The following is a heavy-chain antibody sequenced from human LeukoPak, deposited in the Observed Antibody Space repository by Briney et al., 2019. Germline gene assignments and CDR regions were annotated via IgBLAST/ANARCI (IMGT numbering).Heavy chain of an antibody. V-gene: IGHV3-7*01. J-gene: IGHJ4*02. CDR2: INQDGSEK. D-gene: IGHD3-10*01. CDR3: ARGDYYDSGTYPPDY. CDR1: GFTFSRSW. Sequence: GGSLRLSCAASGFTFSRSWMNWVRQAPGKGLEWVANINQDGSEKYYVDSVKGRFTISRDNAKNSLYLQMNGLRAEDTAVYYCARGDYYDSGTYPPDYWGQGTLVTVSS.